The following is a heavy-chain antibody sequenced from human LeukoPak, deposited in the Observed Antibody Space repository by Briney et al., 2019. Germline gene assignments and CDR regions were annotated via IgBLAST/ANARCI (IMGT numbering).Heavy chain of an antibody. CDR3: ARFLRSCSSTSSYARVFDY. CDR2: IYYSGST. V-gene: IGHV4-31*03. Sequence: SQTLSLTCTVSGVSISSGGYYWSWIRQHPGKGLEWIGYIYYSGSTYYNPSLKSRVTISVDTSKNQFSLKLSSVTAADTAVYYCARFLRSCSSTSSYARVFDYWGQGTLVTVSS. D-gene: IGHD2-2*01. J-gene: IGHJ4*02. CDR1: GVSISSGGYY.